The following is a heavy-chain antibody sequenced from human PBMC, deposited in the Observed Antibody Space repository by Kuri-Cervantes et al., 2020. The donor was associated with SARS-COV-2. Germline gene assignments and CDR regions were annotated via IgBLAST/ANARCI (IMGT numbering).Heavy chain of an antibody. V-gene: IGHV3-7*01. CDR3: VGELLDAFDI. CDR1: GFTFSSYW. D-gene: IGHD3-10*01. J-gene: IGHJ3*02. CDR2: IKQDGSEK. Sequence: GESLKISCAASGFTFSSYWMSWVRQAPGKGLEWVANIKQDGSEKYYVDSVKGRFTISRDNAKNSLYLQMNSLRAGDTAVYYCVGELLDAFDIWGQGTMVTVSS.